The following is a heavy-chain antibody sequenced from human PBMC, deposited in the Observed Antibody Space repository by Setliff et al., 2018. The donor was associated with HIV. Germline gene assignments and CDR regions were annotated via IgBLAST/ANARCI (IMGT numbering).Heavy chain of an antibody. D-gene: IGHD1-26*01. CDR1: GYTFSGYY. V-gene: IGHV1-2*02. CDR3: ALASIVSTARWNH. J-gene: IGHJ4*02. CDR2: INPNSGAT. Sequence: GASVKVSCKTSGYTFSGYYLHWVRRAPGRGLEWMGWINPNSGATNYARNFQGRVTMTRDTSISTAYMDLSSLTSDDTAVYYCALASIVSTARWNHWGRGTLVTVSP.